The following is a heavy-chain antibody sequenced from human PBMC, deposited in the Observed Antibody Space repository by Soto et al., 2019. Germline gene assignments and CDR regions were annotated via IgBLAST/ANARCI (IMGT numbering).Heavy chain of an antibody. CDR2: IFYSGKT. CDR3: ARPRKGSWYASKFDY. D-gene: IGHD6-13*01. Sequence: PSETLSLTCTVSGGSISTSNYYWGWIRQPPGKGLEWIGSIFYSGKTYYSPSLKSRVTMSVDTTENQFSLNLSSVTAADTAVYYCARPRKGSWYASKFDYWGQGTLVTVSS. V-gene: IGHV4-39*01. J-gene: IGHJ4*02. CDR1: GGSISTSNYY.